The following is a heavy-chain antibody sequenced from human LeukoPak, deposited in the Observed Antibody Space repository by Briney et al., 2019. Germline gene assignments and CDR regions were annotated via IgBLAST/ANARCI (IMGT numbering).Heavy chain of an antibody. CDR2: IWYDGSNK. J-gene: IGHJ6*02. V-gene: IGHV3-33*07. Sequence: GGSLRLSCAASGFTFSEYYMSWIRQAPGKGLEWVAVIWYDGSNKYYADSVKGRFTISRDNSKSTLYLQTNTLRAEDTAVYYCARGLQNYYGMDVWGQGTTVTVSS. CDR1: GFTFSEYY. CDR3: ARGLQNYYGMDV.